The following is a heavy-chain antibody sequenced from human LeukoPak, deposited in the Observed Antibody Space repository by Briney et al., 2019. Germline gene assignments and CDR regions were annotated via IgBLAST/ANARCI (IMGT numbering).Heavy chain of an antibody. V-gene: IGHV1-18*01. J-gene: IGHJ6*02. CDR2: ISTHSGDT. CDR1: GYPFTRFA. D-gene: IGHD3-16*01. CDR3: ARNLGEEHNLYYGLDV. Sequence: ASLKVSCKASGYPFTRFAINWVRQAPGQGLEWMGWISTHSGDTKYAETLQGRLTMTTDTSTNTAHMELRGLRLDDTAVYYCARNLGEEHNLYYGLDVWGQGTTVVVSS.